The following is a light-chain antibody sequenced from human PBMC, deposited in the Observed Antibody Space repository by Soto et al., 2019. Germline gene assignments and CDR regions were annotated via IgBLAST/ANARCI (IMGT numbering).Light chain of an antibody. CDR3: SSYAGSSTYV. CDR2: EVT. J-gene: IGLJ1*01. Sequence: QSALAQRPSASGSPGQSVTISCTGTSSDVGGYNYVAWFQQHPGKAPKLMIYEVTKRPSGVPDRFSGSKSGNTASLTVSGLQAEDEADYYCSSYAGSSTYVFGTWTKVTVL. V-gene: IGLV2-8*01. CDR1: SSDVGGYNY.